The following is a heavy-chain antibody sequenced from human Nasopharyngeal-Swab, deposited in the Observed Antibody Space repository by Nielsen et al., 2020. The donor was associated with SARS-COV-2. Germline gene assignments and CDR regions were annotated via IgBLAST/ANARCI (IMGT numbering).Heavy chain of an antibody. D-gene: IGHD1-26*01. CDR2: IIPIFGTV. J-gene: IGHJ6*03. V-gene: IGHV1-69*13. Sequence: SVKVSCKASGGTFSSYAISWVRQAPGQGLEWMGGIIPIFGTVNYAQKFQGRVTITADESTSTAYMELSSLRSEDTAVYYCAVGATGYYYMDVWGKGTTVTVSS. CDR1: GGTFSSYA. CDR3: AVGATGYYYMDV.